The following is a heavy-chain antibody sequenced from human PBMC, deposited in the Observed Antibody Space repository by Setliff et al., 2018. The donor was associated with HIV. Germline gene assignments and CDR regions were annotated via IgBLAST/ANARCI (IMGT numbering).Heavy chain of an antibody. CDR1: GFTFISNNY. CDR3: ARDRRRYDIVTLHYMDV. J-gene: IGHJ6*03. CDR2: LYGDGRT. D-gene: IGHD3-9*01. Sequence: GGSLRLSCAASGFTFISNNYMTWVRQAPGKGLEWVSTLYGDGRTFYADSVQGRFTISRDNAKNSLYLQMNSLRAEDTAMYYCARDRRRYDIVTLHYMDVWGKGTAVTVSS. V-gene: IGHV3-66*01.